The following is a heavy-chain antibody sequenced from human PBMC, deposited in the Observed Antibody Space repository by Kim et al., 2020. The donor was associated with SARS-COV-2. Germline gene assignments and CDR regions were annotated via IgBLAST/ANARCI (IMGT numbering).Heavy chain of an antibody. CDR1: GGSISSSSYY. D-gene: IGHD6-13*01. Sequence: SETLSLTCTVSGGSISSSSYYWGWIRQPPGKGLEWIGSIYYSGSTYYNPSLKSRVTISVDTSKNQFSLKLSSVTAADTAVYYCASSSSWYFRSLSAAQNFDYWGQGTLVTVSS. J-gene: IGHJ4*02. V-gene: IGHV4-39*01. CDR3: ASSSSWYFRSLSAAQNFDY. CDR2: IYYSGST.